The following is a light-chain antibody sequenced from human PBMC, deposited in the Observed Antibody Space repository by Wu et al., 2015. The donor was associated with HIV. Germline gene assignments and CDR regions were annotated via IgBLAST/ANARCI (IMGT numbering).Light chain of an antibody. CDR3: QQYGSSPLIT. CDR1: QSVSSSY. V-gene: IGKV3-20*01. CDR2: GAS. Sequence: EIVLTQSPGTLSLSPGERATLSCRGSQSVSSSYLAWYQQKPGQAPRLLIYGASSRATGIPDRFSGSGSGTDFTLTISRLEPEDFAVYYCQQYGSSPLITFGQGTRLEIK. J-gene: IGKJ5*01.